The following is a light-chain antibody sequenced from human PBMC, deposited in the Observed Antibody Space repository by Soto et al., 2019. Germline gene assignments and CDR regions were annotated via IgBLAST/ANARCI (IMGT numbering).Light chain of an antibody. CDR2: EVS. CDR3: SSHSSTSPYV. CDR1: SNDVGGYNY. V-gene: IGLV2-14*01. Sequence: QSALTQPASVSGSPGQSITISCTGTSNDVGGYNYVSWYQQQPGKAPKLIIYEVSDRPSGVSNRFSGSKPGNTASLTISGLHVEDEADYYCSSHSSTSPYVFGTGTKVTVL. J-gene: IGLJ1*01.